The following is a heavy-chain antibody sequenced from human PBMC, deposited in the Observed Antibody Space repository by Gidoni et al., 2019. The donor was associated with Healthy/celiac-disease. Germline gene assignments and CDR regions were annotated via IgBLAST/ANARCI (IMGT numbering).Heavy chain of an antibody. Sequence: QVQLVQSGAEVKKPGASVKVSCKASGYTFTSYAMHWVRQAPGQRLEWMGWINAGNGNTKYSQKFQGRVTITRDTSASTAYMELSSLRSEDTAVYYCARGEEYYYDSSGYYRTPRDFDYWGQGTLVTVSS. V-gene: IGHV1-3*01. D-gene: IGHD3-22*01. CDR3: ARGEEYYYDSSGYYRTPRDFDY. J-gene: IGHJ4*02. CDR1: GYTFTSYA. CDR2: INAGNGNT.